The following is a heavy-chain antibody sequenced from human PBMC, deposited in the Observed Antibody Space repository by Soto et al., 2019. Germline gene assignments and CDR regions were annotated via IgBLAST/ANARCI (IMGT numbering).Heavy chain of an antibody. J-gene: IGHJ3*02. CDR2: IIPIFGTA. CDR3: ARKSRIYYEAGIDAFDI. D-gene: IGHD3-22*01. V-gene: IGHV1-69*06. Sequence: QVQLVQSGAEVKKPGSSVKVSCKASGGTFSSYAISWVRQAPGQGLEWMGGIIPIFGTANYAQKFQGRVTITADKSTSTAYMELSSLRSEDTAVYYCARKSRIYYEAGIDAFDIWGQGTMVTVSS. CDR1: GGTFSSYA.